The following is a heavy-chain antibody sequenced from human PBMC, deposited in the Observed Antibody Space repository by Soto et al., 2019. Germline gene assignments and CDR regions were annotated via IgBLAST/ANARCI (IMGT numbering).Heavy chain of an antibody. V-gene: IGHV3-53*01. J-gene: IGHJ4*02. CDR1: GFTVSSNY. Sequence: GGSLRLSCAASGFTVSSNYMSWVRQAPGKGLEWVSVIYSGGSTYYADSVKGRFTISRDNSKNTLYLQMNSLRAEDTAVYSWARGNWGGEGDYWGQGTLVTVSS. CDR2: IYSGGST. CDR3: ARGNWGGEGDY. D-gene: IGHD7-27*01.